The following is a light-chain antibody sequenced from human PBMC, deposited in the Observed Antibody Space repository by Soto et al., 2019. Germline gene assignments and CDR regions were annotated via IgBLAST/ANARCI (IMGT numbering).Light chain of an antibody. CDR3: SSCTSSNTYVV. V-gene: IGLV2-14*03. Sequence: QSVLTQPASVSGSPGQSITISCTGTSSDIGGYDYVSWYQHHPGKAPKLMIYDVNNRPSGVSNRFSGSKSGNTASLTISGLQAEDEADYYCSSCTSSNTYVVFGGGTNDRP. CDR2: DVN. J-gene: IGLJ2*01. CDR1: SSDIGGYDY.